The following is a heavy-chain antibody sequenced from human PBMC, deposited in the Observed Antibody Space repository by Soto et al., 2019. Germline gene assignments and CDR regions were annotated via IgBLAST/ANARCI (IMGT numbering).Heavy chain of an antibody. D-gene: IGHD3-22*01. CDR1: GGSISSYY. CDR3: ARASYYYDRSGAYNWFDP. J-gene: IGHJ5*02. CDR2: IYYSGST. Sequence: QVRLQESGPGLVKPSETLSLTCTVSGGSISSYYWSWIRQPPGKGLEWIGYIYYSGSTNYNPSPKRRVTISVDTSKNQFSLKLSSVPAADTAVYYCARASYYYDRSGAYNWFDPWGQGTLVTVSS. V-gene: IGHV4-59*01.